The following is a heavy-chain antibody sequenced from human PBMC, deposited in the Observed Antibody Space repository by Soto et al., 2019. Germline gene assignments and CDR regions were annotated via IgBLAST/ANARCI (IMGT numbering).Heavy chain of an antibody. CDR1: GDSISSRSYY. V-gene: IGHV4-39*01. Sequence: PSETLSLTCTVSGDSISSRSYYWGWIRQPPGKGLEWIGSIYYSGSTYYNPSLNSRVIMSVDTSKSQFSLKLSSVTAADTAVYYCARVISSSSSLGLPYYYYGMDVWGQGTTVTVSS. CDR3: ARVISSSSSLGLPYYYYGMDV. D-gene: IGHD6-6*01. J-gene: IGHJ6*02. CDR2: IYYSGST.